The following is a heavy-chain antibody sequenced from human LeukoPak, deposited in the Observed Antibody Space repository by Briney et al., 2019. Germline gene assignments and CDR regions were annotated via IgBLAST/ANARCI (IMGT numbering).Heavy chain of an antibody. CDR1: GRSISSYY. CDR2: IYYSGST. V-gene: IGHV4-59*08. D-gene: IGHD6-19*01. Sequence: AETLSLPCTVSGRSISSYYWRWIRQPPGKGLERVGCIYYSGSTNYNPSLKSRVTMSVDTSRKQVSLKLSSVTAADTAVYYCARQVDVLPSMAGSNYFDCWGEATLATAS. J-gene: IGHJ4*02. CDR3: ARQVDVLPSMAGSNYFDC.